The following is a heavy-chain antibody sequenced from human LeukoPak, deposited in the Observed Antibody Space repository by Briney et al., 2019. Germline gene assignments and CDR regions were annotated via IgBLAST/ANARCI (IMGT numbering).Heavy chain of an antibody. CDR2: IYSDGNT. D-gene: IGHD1-26*01. Sequence: PGGSLRLSCAASGFTVSSNYMSWVRQAPGKGLEWVSVIYSDGNTYYADSVKGRFTISRDNSKNTLYLQMNSLRAEDTAVYYCARDFSGRGDAFDIWGRGTMVTVSS. CDR3: ARDFSGRGDAFDI. J-gene: IGHJ3*02. V-gene: IGHV3-53*01. CDR1: GFTVSSNY.